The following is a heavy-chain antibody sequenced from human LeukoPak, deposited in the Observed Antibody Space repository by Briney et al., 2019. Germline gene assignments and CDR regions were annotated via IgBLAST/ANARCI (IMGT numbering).Heavy chain of an antibody. J-gene: IGHJ3*02. CDR3: ARWGWYEDAFDI. D-gene: IGHD2-15*01. CDR2: IYSGGST. CDR1: GFTVSSNY. Sequence: GASLRLSCAASGFTVSSNYMSWVRQAPGKGLEWVSVIYSGGSTYYADSVKGRFTISRDNSKNTLYLQMNSLRAEDTAVYYCARWGWYEDAFDIWGQGTMVTVSS. V-gene: IGHV3-53*01.